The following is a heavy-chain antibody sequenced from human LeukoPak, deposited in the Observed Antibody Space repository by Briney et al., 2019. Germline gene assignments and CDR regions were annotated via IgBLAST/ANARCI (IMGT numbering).Heavy chain of an antibody. CDR2: INHSGST. CDR3: ARGRFKYAV. D-gene: IGHD2-8*01. V-gene: IGHV4-34*01. CDR1: GGSFSGYY. J-gene: IGHJ4*02. Sequence: SETLSLTCAVYGGSFSGYYWSWIRQPPGKGLEWIGEINHSGSTNYNPSLKSRVTMSVDTSKNQFSLKLSSVTAADTAVYYCARGRFKYAVWGQGTLVTVSS.